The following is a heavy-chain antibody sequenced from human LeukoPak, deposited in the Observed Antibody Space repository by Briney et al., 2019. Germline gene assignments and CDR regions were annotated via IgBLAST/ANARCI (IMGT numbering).Heavy chain of an antibody. CDR3: ARDRYGDRYYYYGLDV. D-gene: IGHD4-17*01. J-gene: IGHJ6*02. V-gene: IGHV4-34*01. CDR1: GGSFSGYY. Sequence: PSETLSLTCAVYGGSFSGYYWSWIRQPPGKGLEWIGEINHSGSTNYNPSLKSRVTISVDTSKNQFSLRLSSVTAADTAVYYCARDRYGDRYYYYGLDVWGQG. CDR2: INHSGST.